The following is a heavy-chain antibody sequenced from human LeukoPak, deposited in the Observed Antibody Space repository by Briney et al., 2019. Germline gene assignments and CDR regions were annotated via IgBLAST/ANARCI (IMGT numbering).Heavy chain of an antibody. Sequence: GGSLRLSCAASGFTFSSSWMSWVRQAPGKGLEWVTNIKPDGSEKYYVDSVKGRFTISRDNAKNSLYLQMNSLRAEDTALYYCARDTVGVTDYWGQGILVTVSS. CDR3: ARDTVGVTDY. D-gene: IGHD1-26*01. CDR2: IKPDGSEK. CDR1: GFTFSSSW. V-gene: IGHV3-7*01. J-gene: IGHJ4*02.